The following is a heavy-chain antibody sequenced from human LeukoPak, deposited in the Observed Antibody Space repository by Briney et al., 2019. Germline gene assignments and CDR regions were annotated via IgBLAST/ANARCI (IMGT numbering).Heavy chain of an antibody. CDR3: ARVSARAFDWLLHFDY. J-gene: IGHJ4*02. Sequence: SQTLSLTCTVSGGSISSGGYYWSWIRQHPGKGLEWIGYNYYSGSTYYNPSLKSRVTISVDTSKNQFSLKLSSVTAADTAVYYCARVSARAFDWLLHFDYWGQGTLVTVSS. CDR1: GGSISSGGYY. V-gene: IGHV4-31*03. D-gene: IGHD3-9*01. CDR2: NYYSGST.